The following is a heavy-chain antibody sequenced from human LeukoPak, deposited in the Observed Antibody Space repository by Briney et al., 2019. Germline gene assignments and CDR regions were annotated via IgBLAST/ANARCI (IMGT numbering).Heavy chain of an antibody. CDR3: ARGAFCRGYCAGRADPDV. D-gene: IGHD2-8*02. V-gene: IGHV3-21*04. Sequence: GGSLRLSCVASGFSFDSHIMNWVRQAPGKRLEWVASISGRGSDISYLDSLKGRFTISRDNAKESVFLDLTSLRADDTAVYYCARGAFCRGYCAGRADPDVWGKGTTVTVSS. CDR2: ISGRGSDI. J-gene: IGHJ6*04. CDR1: GFSFDSHI.